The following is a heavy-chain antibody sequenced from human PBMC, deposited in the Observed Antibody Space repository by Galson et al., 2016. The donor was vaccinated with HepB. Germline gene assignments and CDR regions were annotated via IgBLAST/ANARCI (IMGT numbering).Heavy chain of an antibody. J-gene: IGHJ4*02. CDR2: IAYTVTA. CDR3: SMGEEGRVVAPYFES. Sequence: ETLSLTCNVSGGSVSSGPYYWAWIRQPPGKGLECLGYIAYTVTADHNPSLRSRVTIVAYKSKNQFSLTPDSVTPADTAMYCCSMGEEGRVVAPYFESWGQGIMVRVSS. V-gene: IGHV4-61*01. CDR1: GGSVSSGPYY. D-gene: IGHD2-15*01.